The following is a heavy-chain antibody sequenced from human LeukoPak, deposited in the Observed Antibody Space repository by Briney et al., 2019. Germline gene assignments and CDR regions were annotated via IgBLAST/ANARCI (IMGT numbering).Heavy chain of an antibody. J-gene: IGHJ3*02. D-gene: IGHD3-3*01. Sequence: GGSLRLSCAASGFTFSSYGMHWVRQAPGKGLEWVAFIRYDGSNKYYADSVKGRFTISRDNSKNTLYLQMNSLRAEDTAVYYCARGPRITIFGVVRGAFDIWGQGTMVTVSS. CDR2: IRYDGSNK. V-gene: IGHV3-30*02. CDR1: GFTFSSYG. CDR3: ARGPRITIFGVVRGAFDI.